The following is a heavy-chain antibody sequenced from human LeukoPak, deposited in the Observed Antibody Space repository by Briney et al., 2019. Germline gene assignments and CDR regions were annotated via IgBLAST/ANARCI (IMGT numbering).Heavy chain of an antibody. J-gene: IGHJ4*02. D-gene: IGHD1-1*01. Sequence: PGGPPSFPWEAPGSPLKNAWMTWVPKAQGKGREGVGRIKSKSDGATTDYAGPVKGRFTISRDDSKKVLYLQMDGLRTEDTAVYYCTTLTTINVHGDYWGQGTLVTVSS. CDR1: GSPLKNAW. CDR3: TTLTTINVHGDY. V-gene: IGHV3-15*01. CDR2: IKSKSDGATT.